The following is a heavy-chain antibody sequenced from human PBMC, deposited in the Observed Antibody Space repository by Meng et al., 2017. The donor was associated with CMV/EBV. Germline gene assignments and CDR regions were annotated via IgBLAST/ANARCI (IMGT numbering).Heavy chain of an antibody. Sequence: GESLKISCAASGFTFSSYWMGWVRQAPGKGLEWVANIKQDGSEKYYVDSVKGRFTISRDNAKNSLYLQLNSLRAEDTAVYYCARAWGIHFDYWGQGVAVTVSS. CDR2: IKQDGSEK. CDR1: GFTFSSYW. J-gene: IGHJ4*02. CDR3: ARAWGIHFDY. V-gene: IGHV3-7*01. D-gene: IGHD3-16*01.